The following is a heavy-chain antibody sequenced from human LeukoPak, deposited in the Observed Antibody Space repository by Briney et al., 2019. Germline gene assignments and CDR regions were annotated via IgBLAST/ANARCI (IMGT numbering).Heavy chain of an antibody. V-gene: IGHV4-4*07. CDR1: GGSISSYY. D-gene: IGHD6-13*01. Sequence: PSETLSPTCTVSGGSISSYYWSWIRQPAGKGLEWIGRIYTSGSTNYNPSLKSRVTMSVDTSKNQFSLKLSSVTAADTAVYYCARDLIAAAGTYNWFDPWGQGTLVTVSS. J-gene: IGHJ5*02. CDR2: IYTSGST. CDR3: ARDLIAAAGTYNWFDP.